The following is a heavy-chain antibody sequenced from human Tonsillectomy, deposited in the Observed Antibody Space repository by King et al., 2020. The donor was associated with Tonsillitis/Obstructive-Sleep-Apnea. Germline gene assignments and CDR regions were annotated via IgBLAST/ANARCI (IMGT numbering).Heavy chain of an antibody. Sequence: VQLVEAGGGLVQPGGSLRLSCVASGFTFTTYAMSLVRQAPGNGLEWVSFIIACGYNTKYADSVEGRFTSSRDNSKNTLYLRTNSLRAEDTAVYYCGRGASGTFDIWGQGTVVTVSS. CDR1: GFTFTTYA. CDR2: IIACGYNT. CDR3: GRGASGTFDI. V-gene: IGHV3-23*04. J-gene: IGHJ3*02. D-gene: IGHD3-10*01.